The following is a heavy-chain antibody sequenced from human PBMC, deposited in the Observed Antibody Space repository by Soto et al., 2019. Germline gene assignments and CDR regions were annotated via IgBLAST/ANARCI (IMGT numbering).Heavy chain of an antibody. Sequence: LRLSCAASGFTFSSYAMSWVRQAPGKGLEWVSAISGSGGSTYYADSVKGRFTISRDNSKNTLYLQMNSLRAEDTAVYYCAKDVHSGSYSQFDYWGQGTLVTVSS. CDR3: AKDVHSGSYSQFDY. V-gene: IGHV3-23*01. CDR2: ISGSGGST. D-gene: IGHD1-26*01. CDR1: GFTFSSYA. J-gene: IGHJ4*02.